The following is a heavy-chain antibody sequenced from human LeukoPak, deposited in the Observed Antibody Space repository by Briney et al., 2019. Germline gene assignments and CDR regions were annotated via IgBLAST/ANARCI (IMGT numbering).Heavy chain of an antibody. J-gene: IGHJ5*02. CDR3: ARGGYYYGSGSYYWFDP. D-gene: IGHD3-10*01. CDR2: IYTSGST. Sequence: SETLSLTCTVSGGSISSYYWSWIRQPAGKGLEWIGRIYTSGSTNYNPSLKSRVTMSVDTSKNQFSLKLSSVTAADTAVYYCARGGYYYGSGSYYWFDPWGQGTLVTVSS. V-gene: IGHV4-4*07. CDR1: GGSISSYY.